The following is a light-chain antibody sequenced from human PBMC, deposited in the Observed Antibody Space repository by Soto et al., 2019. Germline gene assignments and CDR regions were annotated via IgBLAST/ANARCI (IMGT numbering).Light chain of an antibody. CDR2: DAS. V-gene: IGKV3-20*01. J-gene: IGKJ2*01. CDR3: QQYGSSTYT. Sequence: FTQSPHTMSLIPGERGTLYCRASQSISTYLAWYQQKPGKAPRRLIYDASSRATGIPARFSGSGSGTDFTLTISSLEPEDFAMYYCQQYGSSTYTFGQGTEVEI. CDR1: QSISTY.